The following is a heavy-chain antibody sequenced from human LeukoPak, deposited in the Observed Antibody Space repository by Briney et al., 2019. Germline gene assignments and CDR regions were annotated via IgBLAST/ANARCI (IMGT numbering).Heavy chain of an antibody. J-gene: IGHJ4*02. V-gene: IGHV3-30-3*01. CDR1: GFTFSSYA. CDR3: AREGAIQLWPNFDY. D-gene: IGHD5-18*01. CDR2: ISYDGSNK. Sequence: GGSLRLSCAASGFTFSSYAMHWIRQAPGKGLEWVAVISYDGSNKYYADSVKGRFTISRDNSKNTLYLQMNSLRAEDTAVYYGAREGAIQLWPNFDYWVQGTLVTVSS.